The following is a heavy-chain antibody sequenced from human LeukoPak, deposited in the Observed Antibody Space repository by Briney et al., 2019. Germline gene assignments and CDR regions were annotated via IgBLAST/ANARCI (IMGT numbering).Heavy chain of an antibody. D-gene: IGHD1-14*01. Sequence: PSETLSLTCTVSGGSISSYYWSWIRQPPGKGLEWIGYIYYSGSTNYNPSLKSRVTISVDTSKNQFSLKLSSVTAADTAVYYCARRLGRYSDAFDIWGQGTMVTVSS. CDR2: IYYSGST. CDR1: GGSISSYY. V-gene: IGHV4-59*08. J-gene: IGHJ3*02. CDR3: ARRLGRYSDAFDI.